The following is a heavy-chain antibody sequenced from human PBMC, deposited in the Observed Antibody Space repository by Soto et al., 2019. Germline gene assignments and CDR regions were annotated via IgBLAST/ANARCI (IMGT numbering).Heavy chain of an antibody. CDR2: IYYSGST. Sequence: TLSLTCTVSGGSISSGGYYWSWIRQHPGKGLEWIGYIYYSGSTYYNPSLKSRVTISVDTSKNQFSLKLSSVTAADTAVYYCARCKEGSGWYNGRYFDYWGQGTLVTVSS. V-gene: IGHV4-31*03. CDR3: ARCKEGSGWYNGRYFDY. J-gene: IGHJ4*02. D-gene: IGHD6-19*01. CDR1: GGSISSGGYY.